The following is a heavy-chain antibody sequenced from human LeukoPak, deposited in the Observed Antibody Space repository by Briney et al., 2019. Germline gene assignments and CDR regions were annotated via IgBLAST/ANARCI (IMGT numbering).Heavy chain of an antibody. CDR3: AKDLHYGSADY. V-gene: IGHV3-74*01. CDR1: GFTFSSYV. D-gene: IGHD3-10*01. CDR2: INPDGSTT. Sequence: GGSLRLSCAASGFTFSSYVMHWVRQDPGKGLVWVSFINPDGSTTNYADSVKGRFTISRDNAKNALYLQMNSLRAEDTAVYYCAKDLHYGSADYWGQGTLVTVSS. J-gene: IGHJ4*02.